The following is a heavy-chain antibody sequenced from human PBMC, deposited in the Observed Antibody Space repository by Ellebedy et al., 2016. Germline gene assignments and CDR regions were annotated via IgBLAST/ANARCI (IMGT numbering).Heavy chain of an antibody. CDR1: GFIFSDYY. D-gene: IGHD2-8*01. J-gene: IGHJ6*02. Sequence: GESLKISCAASGFIFSDYYMNWIRQAPGKGLEWVSYISPNSGYTNYVDSVKGRFTISRDNADNSLYLQMNRLRAEDTAIYYCARAYVSLSGVSFNRADAMDVWGQGTTVTVSS. CDR3: ARAYVSLSGVSFNRADAMDV. V-gene: IGHV3-11*06. CDR2: ISPNSGYT.